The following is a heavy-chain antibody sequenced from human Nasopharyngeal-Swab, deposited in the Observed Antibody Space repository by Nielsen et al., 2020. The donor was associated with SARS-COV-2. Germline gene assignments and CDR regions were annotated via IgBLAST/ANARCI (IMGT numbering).Heavy chain of an antibody. CDR3: ARDEILDY. V-gene: IGHV3-7*01. Sequence: GESLKISCAASGFTFSPYWMTWVRQAPGKGLEWVANVKQDGTEKYFVDSVKGRFTISRDNAKKSLYLHMNSLRAEDMAVYYCARDEILDYWGQGTLVTVSS. CDR1: GFTFSPYW. J-gene: IGHJ4*02. D-gene: IGHD2/OR15-2a*01. CDR2: VKQDGTEK.